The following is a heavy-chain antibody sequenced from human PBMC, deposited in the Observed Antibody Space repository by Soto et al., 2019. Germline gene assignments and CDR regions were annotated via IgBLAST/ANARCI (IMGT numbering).Heavy chain of an antibody. Sequence: ASLNVGCKASGYTFTSYTMHWVRQAHGERLAWMGLFNADNGNTKYSQKFQGRVTITRDTSASTAYMELSSLRSEDTAVYYCASHNYDFWSGPRAFDIWGEGTMVT. J-gene: IGHJ3*02. D-gene: IGHD3-3*01. CDR1: GYTFTSYT. V-gene: IGHV1-3*01. CDR3: ASHNYDFWSGPRAFDI. CDR2: FNADNGNT.